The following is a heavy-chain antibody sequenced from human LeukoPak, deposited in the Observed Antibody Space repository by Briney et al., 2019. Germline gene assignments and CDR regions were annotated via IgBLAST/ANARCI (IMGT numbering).Heavy chain of an antibody. J-gene: IGHJ6*02. CDR2: IISSDGST. CDR1: GFAFRNYV. CDR3: ARDLHYYVAMDV. D-gene: IGHD3-10*02. Sequence: GRSLRLSCAASGFAFRNYVMSWVRQAPGKGLGWVSTIISSDGSTYYADSVKGRFTISRDNSKSMVFLQLNSVRAEDTALYYCARDLHYYVAMDVWGQGTTVTVSS. V-gene: IGHV3-23*01.